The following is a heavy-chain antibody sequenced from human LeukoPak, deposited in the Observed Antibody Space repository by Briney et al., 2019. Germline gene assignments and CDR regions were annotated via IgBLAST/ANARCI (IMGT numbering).Heavy chain of an antibody. Sequence: GGSLRLSCAASGFTFRSYPVSCVPPAPGEGREWVLAICGRGGSIYYADSVKGRFTISRDNSKNTLYLQMNSLRAEDTAVYYCAKDVCSSTSSYLFDYWGQGTLVTVSS. D-gene: IGHD2-2*01. CDR1: GFTFRSYP. CDR3: AKDVCSSTSSYLFDY. V-gene: IGHV3-23*01. CDR2: ICGRGGSI. J-gene: IGHJ4*02.